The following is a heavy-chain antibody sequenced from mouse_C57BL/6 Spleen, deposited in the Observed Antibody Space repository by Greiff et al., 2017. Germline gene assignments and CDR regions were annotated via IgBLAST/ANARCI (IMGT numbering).Heavy chain of an antibody. D-gene: IGHD3-1*01. V-gene: IGHV1-64*01. CDR2: IHPNSGST. J-gene: IGHJ4*01. CDR1: GYTFTSYW. CDR3: ARVPSGYAMDY. Sequence: QVQLQQSGAELVKPGASVKLSCKASGYTFTSYWMHWVKQRPGQGLEWIGMIHPNSGSTNYNEKFKSKATLTVDKSSSTAYMQLSSLTSEDSAVYYCARVPSGYAMDYWGQGTSVTVSS.